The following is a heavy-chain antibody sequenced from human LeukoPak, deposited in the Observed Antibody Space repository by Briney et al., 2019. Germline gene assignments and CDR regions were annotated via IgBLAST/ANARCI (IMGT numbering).Heavy chain of an antibody. V-gene: IGHV4-59*08. J-gene: IGHJ4*02. D-gene: IGHD4-17*01. Sequence: SETLSLTCTVSGGSISSYYWSWIRQPPGKGLEWIGYIYYSGSTNYNPSLKSRVTISVDTSRNQFSLKLSSVTAADTAVYYCARHGSTVTTKFDYWGQGTLDTVSS. CDR1: GGSISSYY. CDR2: IYYSGST. CDR3: ARHGSTVTTKFDY.